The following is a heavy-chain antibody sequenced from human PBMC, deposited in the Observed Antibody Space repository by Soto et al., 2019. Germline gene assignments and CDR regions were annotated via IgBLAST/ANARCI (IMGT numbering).Heavy chain of an antibody. CDR3: ARGRIPIVRGAYY. CDR2: INHSGST. D-gene: IGHD3-10*01. V-gene: IGHV4-34*01. Sequence: SETLSLTCAVYGGSFSGYYWSWIRQPPGKGLEWIGEINHSGSTNYNPSLKSRVTISVDTSKNQFSLKLSSVTAADTAMYYCARGRIPIVRGAYYWGQGTLVTVSS. CDR1: GGSFSGYY. J-gene: IGHJ4*02.